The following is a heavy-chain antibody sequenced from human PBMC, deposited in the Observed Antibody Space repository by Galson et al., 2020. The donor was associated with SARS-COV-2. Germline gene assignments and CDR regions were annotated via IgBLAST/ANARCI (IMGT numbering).Heavy chain of an antibody. V-gene: IGHV4-59*01. CDR1: GGSISSYY. Sequence: SETLSLTCTVSGGSISSYYWSWIRQPPGKGLEWIGYIYYSWSTNYNPSLKSRVTISVDTSKNQFSLKLSSVTAADTAVYYCARFSFDSSGLGGVDNWFDPWGQGTLVTVSS. D-gene: IGHD3-22*01. J-gene: IGHJ5*02. CDR2: IYYSWST. CDR3: ARFSFDSSGLGGVDNWFDP.